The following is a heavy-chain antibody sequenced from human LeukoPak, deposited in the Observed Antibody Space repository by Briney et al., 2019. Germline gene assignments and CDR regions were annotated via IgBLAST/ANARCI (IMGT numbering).Heavy chain of an antibody. CDR2: ISGGGLST. V-gene: IGHV3-23*01. J-gene: IGHJ3*01. CDR1: TFNFGLYV. Sequence: PGGSLRLSCEASTFNFGLYVMTWARQAPGKGLEWVSGISGGGLSTYYTDSVKGRFTISRENSKNTLYLEMTRLRTEGTAVYFCGRGGSTRAQAFDVWGQGTMVTVSS. CDR3: GRGGSTRAQAFDV. D-gene: IGHD2-15*01.